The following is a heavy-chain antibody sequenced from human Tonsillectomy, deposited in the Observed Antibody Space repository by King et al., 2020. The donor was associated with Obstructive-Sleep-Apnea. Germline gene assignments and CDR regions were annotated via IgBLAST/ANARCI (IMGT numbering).Heavy chain of an antibody. D-gene: IGHD3-10*01. Sequence: QLVQSGAEVKKPGSSVKVSCKASGGTFSSYVISWVRQAPGQGLEWMGRIIPILGIANYAQKFQGRVTITADKSTSTAYMELSSLRSEDTAVYYCATDRGFGKLNWFDPWGQGTLVTVSS. J-gene: IGHJ5*02. CDR3: ATDRGFGKLNWFDP. V-gene: IGHV1-69*04. CDR2: IIPILGIA. CDR1: GGTFSSYV.